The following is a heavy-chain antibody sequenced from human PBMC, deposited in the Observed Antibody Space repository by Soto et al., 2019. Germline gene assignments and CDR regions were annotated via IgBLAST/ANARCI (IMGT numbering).Heavy chain of an antibody. CDR1: GGSISSGGYS. J-gene: IGHJ4*02. V-gene: IGHV4-30-2*01. CDR3: AREAYDSSGTQFDY. Sequence: SETLSLTCAVSGGSISSGGYSWSWIRQPPGKGLERIGYIYHSGSTYYNPSLKSRVTISVDRSKNQISLKQSSVTAADTAVYYCAREAYDSSGTQFDYWGQGTLVTVS. CDR2: IYHSGST. D-gene: IGHD3-22*01.